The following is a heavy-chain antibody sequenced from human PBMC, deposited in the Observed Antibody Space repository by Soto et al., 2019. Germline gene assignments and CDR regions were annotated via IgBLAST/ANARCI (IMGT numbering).Heavy chain of an antibody. J-gene: IGHJ4*02. Sequence: SETLSLTCTVSGGSISSSSYYWGWIRQPPGKGLKWIGSIHYSGSTYYKASLKSRVTISVDTSKNQFSLKLSSVTAADTAVYYCARVYYGSGIIEYWGQGTLVTVSS. CDR2: IHYSGST. CDR3: ARVYYGSGIIEY. D-gene: IGHD3-10*01. V-gene: IGHV4-39*01. CDR1: GGSISSSSYY.